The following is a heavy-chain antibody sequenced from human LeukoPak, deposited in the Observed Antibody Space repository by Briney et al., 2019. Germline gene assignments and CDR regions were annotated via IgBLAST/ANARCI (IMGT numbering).Heavy chain of an antibody. V-gene: IGHV4-59*01. J-gene: IGHJ4*02. CDR1: SGSITSYY. CDR2: IYYTGTA. CDR3: AGAPNQHYFDY. Sequence: SETLSLTCTVSSGSITSYYWKWIRQSPGKGLEYIGHIYYTGTADYNPSLKSRVTMSVDTSKNQFSLRLMSVTASDTAVYFCAGAPNQHYFDYGGQGTLVAVS.